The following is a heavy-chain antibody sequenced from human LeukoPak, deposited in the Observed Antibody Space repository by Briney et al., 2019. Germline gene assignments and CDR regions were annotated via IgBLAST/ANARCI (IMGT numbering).Heavy chain of an antibody. CDR3: AKDLSYNWNYFDY. D-gene: IGHD1-20*01. CDR2: ISSSSSTI. V-gene: IGHV3-48*01. J-gene: IGHJ4*02. Sequence: GGSLRLSCAASGFTFSSYSMNWVRQAPGKGLEWVSYISSSSSTIYYADSVKGRFTISRDNSKNTLYLQMNSLRAEDTAIYYCAKDLSYNWNYFDYWGQGTLVTVSS. CDR1: GFTFSSYS.